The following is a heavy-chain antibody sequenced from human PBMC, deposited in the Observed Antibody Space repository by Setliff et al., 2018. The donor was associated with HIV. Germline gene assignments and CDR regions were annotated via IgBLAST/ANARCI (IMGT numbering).Heavy chain of an antibody. J-gene: IGHJ6*03. CDR3: ARVPGYSSGTSYMDV. D-gene: IGHD6-19*01. Sequence: SATLSLTCAVSGGSFSSYYWSWIRQPPGKGLEWIGEINHSGSTNYNPSLKSRVTISVDTSKNQFSLKLRSVTAADRAVYYCARVPGYSSGTSYMDVWGKGTTVTVSS. V-gene: IGHV4-34*01. CDR2: INHSGST. CDR1: GGSFSSYY.